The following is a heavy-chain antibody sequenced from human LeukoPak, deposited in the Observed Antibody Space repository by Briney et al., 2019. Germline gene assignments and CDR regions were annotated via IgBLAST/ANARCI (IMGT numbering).Heavy chain of an antibody. CDR2: VWYDGSNK. V-gene: IGHV3-33*01. CDR1: GFTFSSYG. J-gene: IGHJ4*02. D-gene: IGHD2-2*01. CDR3: TTDMLSIVVAPAASGY. Sequence: GGSLRLSCAASGFTFSSYGMHWARQAPGKGLEWVALVWYDGSNKYYADSVKGRFTISRDDSKNTRYLQMNSLKTEDTAVYYCTTDMLSIVVAPAASGYWGQGTLVTVSS.